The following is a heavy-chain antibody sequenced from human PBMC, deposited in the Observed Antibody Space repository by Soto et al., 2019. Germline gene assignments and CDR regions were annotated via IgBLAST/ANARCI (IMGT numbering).Heavy chain of an antibody. Sequence: PGGSLRLSCAASGFTFSSYGMHWVRQAPGKGLEWVAVISYDGSNKYYADSVKGRFTISRDNSKNTLYLQMNSLRAEDTAVYYCAKDPDRYYYDSSGYFDYWGQGTLVTVSS. CDR1: GFTFSSYG. V-gene: IGHV3-30*18. J-gene: IGHJ4*02. CDR3: AKDPDRYYYDSSGYFDY. CDR2: ISYDGSNK. D-gene: IGHD3-22*01.